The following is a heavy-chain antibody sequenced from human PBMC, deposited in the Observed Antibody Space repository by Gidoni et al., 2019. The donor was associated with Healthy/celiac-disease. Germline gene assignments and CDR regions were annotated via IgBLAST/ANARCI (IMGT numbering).Heavy chain of an antibody. CDR3: ASVVSNYGDYDYYMDV. Sequence: QLQLQESGPGLVKPSETLSLTCTVSGGSISSSSYYWGWIRQPPGKGLEWIGCIYSSGCTSYNPSLKSRVTISVDTSKNQFSLKLSSVTAADTAVYYCASVVSNYGDYDYYMDVWGKGTTVTVSS. J-gene: IGHJ6*03. CDR1: GGSISSSSYY. V-gene: IGHV4-39*01. D-gene: IGHD4-17*01. CDR2: IYSSGCT.